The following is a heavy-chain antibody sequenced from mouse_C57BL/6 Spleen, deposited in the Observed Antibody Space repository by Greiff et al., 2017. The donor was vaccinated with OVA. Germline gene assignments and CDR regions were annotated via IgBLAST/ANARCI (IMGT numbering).Heavy chain of an antibody. CDR3: AREEGIYYGNYAFDY. J-gene: IGHJ2*01. Sequence: VQLQQPGTELVKPGASVKLSCKASGYTFTSYWMHWVKQRPGQGLEWIGNINPSNGGTNYNEKFKSKATLTVDKSSSTAYMQLSSLTSEDSAVYYCAREEGIYYGNYAFDYWGQGTTLTVSS. CDR1: GYTFTSYW. CDR2: INPSNGGT. D-gene: IGHD2-1*01. V-gene: IGHV1-53*01.